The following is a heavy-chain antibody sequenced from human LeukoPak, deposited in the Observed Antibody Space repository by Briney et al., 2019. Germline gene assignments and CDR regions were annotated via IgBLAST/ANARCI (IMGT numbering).Heavy chain of an antibody. V-gene: IGHV3-49*04. J-gene: IGHJ3*02. CDR3: TREDVEGGAFDI. CDR1: GFTFCDYA. D-gene: IGHD1-1*01. Sequence: GGSLRLSCTASGFTFCDYAMSWVRQAPGKGLEWVGFIRSKAYGGTTEYAASVKGRFTISRDYSKSIAYLQINSLKTEDTAVYYYTREDVEGGAFDIWGKGTMVTVSS. CDR2: IRSKAYGGTT.